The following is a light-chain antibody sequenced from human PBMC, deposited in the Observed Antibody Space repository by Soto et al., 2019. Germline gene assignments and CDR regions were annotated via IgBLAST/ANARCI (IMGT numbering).Light chain of an antibody. Sequence: DIQMTQSPSTLSGSVGDSVPITCRASQTISSWLAWYQQKPGKAPKLLIYKASTLKSGVPSRFSGSGSGTEFTLTISSLQPDDFATYYCQQSYSTPLTFGQGTRLEIK. CDR2: KAS. CDR1: QTISSW. V-gene: IGKV1-5*03. J-gene: IGKJ5*01. CDR3: QQSYSTPLT.